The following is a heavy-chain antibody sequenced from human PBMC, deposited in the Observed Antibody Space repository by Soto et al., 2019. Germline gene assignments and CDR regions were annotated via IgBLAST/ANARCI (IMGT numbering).Heavy chain of an antibody. V-gene: IGHV3-33*01. CDR1: GFTFSRYG. CDR2: ILDDGSDQ. CDR3: AIDDAYGDNGFDY. J-gene: IGHJ4*02. D-gene: IGHD4-17*01. Sequence: QVQLVESGGGVVQPGRSLRLSCAASGFTFSRYGMHWVRQAPGKGLEWVAVILDDGSDQNYVDSVKGRFTISRDNSKNSLYLQMNSLRAEDTAVYYCAIDDAYGDNGFDYWGQGTLVNVSS.